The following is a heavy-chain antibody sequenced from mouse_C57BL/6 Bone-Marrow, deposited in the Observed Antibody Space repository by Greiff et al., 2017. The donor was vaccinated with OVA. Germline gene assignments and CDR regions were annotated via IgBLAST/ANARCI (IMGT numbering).Heavy chain of an antibody. V-gene: IGHV1-64*01. CDR2: IHPNSGST. CDR1: GYTFTSYW. J-gene: IGHJ2*01. D-gene: IGHD2-5*01. CDR3: ARWVDSNYDYFDD. Sequence: QVQLQQPGAELVKPGASVKLSCKASGYTFTSYWMHWVKQRPGQGLEWIGMIHPNSGSTNYNEKFKSKATLTVDKSSSTAYMQLSSLTSEDAAVYYCARWVDSNYDYFDDGGQGTTLTVSS.